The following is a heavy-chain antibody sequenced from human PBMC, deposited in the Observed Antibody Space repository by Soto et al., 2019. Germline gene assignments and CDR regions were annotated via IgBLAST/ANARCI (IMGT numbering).Heavy chain of an antibody. D-gene: IGHD3-22*01. V-gene: IGHV1-18*01. Sequence: ASVKVSCKASGYTFTSYGISWVRQAPGQGLECMGWISAYNGNTNYAQKLQGRVTMTTXTXXSXXXMXLXXLRXDDTAVYYCARENYDSSWDYWGQGTLVTVSS. CDR1: GYTFTSYG. CDR3: ARENYDSSWDY. J-gene: IGHJ4*02. CDR2: ISAYNGNT.